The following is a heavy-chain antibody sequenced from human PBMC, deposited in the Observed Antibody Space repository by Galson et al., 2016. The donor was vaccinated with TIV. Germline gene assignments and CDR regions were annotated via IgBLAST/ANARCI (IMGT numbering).Heavy chain of an antibody. J-gene: IGHJ4*02. CDR1: GFSLSTYGMS. V-gene: IGHV2-70*17. Sequence: PALVKPTQTLTLTCTFSGFSLSTYGMSVGWIRQPPGKALEWLARIDWDDDKFYNSSLKTRLTISKDISRNQVILTMDNMDPVDTATYYCARAPISIFGLATSYYFDYWGQGTLVTVSS. D-gene: IGHD3-3*01. CDR3: ARAPISIFGLATSYYFDY. CDR2: IDWDDDK.